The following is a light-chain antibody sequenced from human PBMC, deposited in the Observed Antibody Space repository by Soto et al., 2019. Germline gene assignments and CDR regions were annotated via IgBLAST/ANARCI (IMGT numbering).Light chain of an antibody. Sequence: DIQMNQSPYTLSGSVVYRVTITCRASQTISSWLAWYQQKPGKAPKLLIYKASTLKSGVPSRFSGSGSGTESTLTISSLEPEDFAVYYCQQRSNWITFGQGTRLEIK. J-gene: IGKJ5*01. V-gene: IGKV1-5*03. CDR3: QQRSNWIT. CDR2: KAS. CDR1: QTISSW.